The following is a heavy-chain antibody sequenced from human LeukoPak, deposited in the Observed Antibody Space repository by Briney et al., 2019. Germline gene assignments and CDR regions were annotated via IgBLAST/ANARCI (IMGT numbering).Heavy chain of an antibody. V-gene: IGHV4-59*01. CDR1: GGPTTSYY. J-gene: IGHJ4*02. CDR2: IYYSGST. D-gene: IGHD3-22*01. CDR3: ARDTSGYRRGSFDY. Sequence: SETLSLTCTVSGGPTTSYYWSWIRQPPGKGLEWIGYIYYSGSTNYNPSLKSRVTISVDTSKNQFALKLSSLTAADTAVYYCARDTSGYRRGSFDYWGQGTLVTVSS.